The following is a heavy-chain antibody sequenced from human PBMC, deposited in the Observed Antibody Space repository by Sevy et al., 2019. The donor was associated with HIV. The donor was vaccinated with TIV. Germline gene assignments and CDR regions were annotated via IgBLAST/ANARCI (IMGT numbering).Heavy chain of an antibody. CDR3: ARASTYYYDAFDI. CDR2: MNPNSGNT. J-gene: IGHJ3*02. Sequence: ASVKVSCKASGYTFTSYDINWVRQATGQGLEWMGWMNPNSGNTGYAQKFQGRVTITRNTSISTAYMELSSLRSEDTAVYYCARASTYYYDAFDIWGQWTMVTVSS. CDR1: GYTFTSYD. D-gene: IGHD3-10*01. V-gene: IGHV1-8*03.